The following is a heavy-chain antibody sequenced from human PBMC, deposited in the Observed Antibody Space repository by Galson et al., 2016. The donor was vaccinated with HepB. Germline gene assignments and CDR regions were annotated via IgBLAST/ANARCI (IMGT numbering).Heavy chain of an antibody. J-gene: IGHJ2*01. Sequence: SLRLSCAASGFTFDDYVLHWVRQAPGKGLEWVSLISWDGGSTFYADSVKGRFTISRDNAKNSLYLQMNSLRAEDTAVYYCARVVNDWYFDLWGRGTLVTVSS. CDR1: GFTFDDYV. D-gene: IGHD6-6*01. V-gene: IGHV3-43D*04. CDR2: ISWDGGST. CDR3: ARVVNDWYFDL.